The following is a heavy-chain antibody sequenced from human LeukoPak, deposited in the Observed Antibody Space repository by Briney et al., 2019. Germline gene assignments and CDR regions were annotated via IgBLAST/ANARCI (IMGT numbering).Heavy chain of an antibody. CDR1: GDSMSSHY. J-gene: IGHJ4*02. V-gene: IGHV4-59*07. Sequence: PSDTLSLTCTVSGDSMSSHYWTWIRQPPGKGLKWIAYINYSGSTSYNPSLKSRVTISVDTSKNQFSLKLSPVTAADTAIYYCATIFGRWSARFDCWGQGTLVTVSS. D-gene: IGHD3-3*01. CDR2: INYSGST. CDR3: ATIFGRWSARFDC.